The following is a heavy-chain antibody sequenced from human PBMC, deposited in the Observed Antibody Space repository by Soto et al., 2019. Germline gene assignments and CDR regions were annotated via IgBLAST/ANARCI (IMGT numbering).Heavy chain of an antibody. CDR3: ARGDSSGWTYWYFDL. D-gene: IGHD6-19*01. J-gene: IGHJ2*01. Sequence: EVQLLESGGGLVQPGGSLRLSCGASGFTFSGYAMSWVRQAPGKGLEWVSIITGSGGIIYYADSVKGRFTISRDNSMNTLYLQMNSLRAEDTAVYYCARGDSSGWTYWYFDLWGRGTLATVSS. CDR1: GFTFSGYA. V-gene: IGHV3-23*01. CDR2: ITGSGGII.